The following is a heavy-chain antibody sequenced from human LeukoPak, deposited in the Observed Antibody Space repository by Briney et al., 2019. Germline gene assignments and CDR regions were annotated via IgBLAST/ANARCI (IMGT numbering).Heavy chain of an antibody. CDR2: ISSSSSYI. V-gene: IGHV3-21*04. CDR3: ARDTAAAMDV. J-gene: IGHJ6*02. CDR1: GFTFSSYS. Sequence: GGSLRLSCAASGFTFSSYSMNWVRQAPGKGLEWVSSISSSSSYIYYADSVKGRFTITRDNAKNSLYLQMNSLKTDDTAVYFCARDTAAAMDVWGHGTAVTVSS.